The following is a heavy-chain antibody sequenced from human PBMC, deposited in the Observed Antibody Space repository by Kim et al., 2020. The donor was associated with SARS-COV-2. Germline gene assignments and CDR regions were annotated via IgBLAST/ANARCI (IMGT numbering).Heavy chain of an antibody. CDR1: GFTFSSYA. V-gene: IGHV3-23*01. Sequence: GGSLRLSCATSGFTFSSYAMSWVRQAPGKGPEWVSAISGSGGTTYYADSVKGRFTISRDNSKNTLFLQMNSLRVEDTAVYYCANPLSNSWNEAFQHWGEGTPVTVSS. CDR3: ANPLSNSWNEAFQH. D-gene: IGHD1-26*01. CDR2: ISGSGGTT. J-gene: IGHJ1*01.